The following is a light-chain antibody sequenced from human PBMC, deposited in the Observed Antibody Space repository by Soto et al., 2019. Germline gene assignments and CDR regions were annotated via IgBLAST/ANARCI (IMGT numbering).Light chain of an antibody. CDR2: DAS. Sequence: IVLTQSPATLSLSPGERATLSCRASQSVSSYLAWYQQKPGQAPRLLIYDASNRATGIPARFSGSGSGTDFSLTISRLEPEDFAVYYCQQYNNWPPMTFGQGTKVDIK. CDR3: QQYNNWPPMT. J-gene: IGKJ1*01. CDR1: QSVSSY. V-gene: IGKV3-11*01.